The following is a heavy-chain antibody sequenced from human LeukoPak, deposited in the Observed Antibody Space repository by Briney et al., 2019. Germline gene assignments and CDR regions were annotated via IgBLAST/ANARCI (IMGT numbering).Heavy chain of an antibody. D-gene: IGHD1/OR15-1a*01. CDR2: ISNSGST. V-gene: IGHV4-30-2*01. CDR1: GDSVSSADYS. J-gene: IGHJ6*02. CDR3: ARNNSHYGLDV. Sequence: SETLSLTCAVSGDSVSSADYSWSWIRRPPGEGLECVGQISNSGSTYYNPSLKSRATISLDRSKKQFSLKLTSMTAADTAVYYCARNNSHYGLDVWGPGTTVTVSS.